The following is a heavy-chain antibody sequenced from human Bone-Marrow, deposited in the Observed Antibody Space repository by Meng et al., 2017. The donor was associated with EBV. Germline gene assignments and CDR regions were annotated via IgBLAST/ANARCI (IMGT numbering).Heavy chain of an antibody. V-gene: IGHV3-33*05. CDR1: GYTFTSYG. CDR3: SRSNWYPDY. D-gene: IGHD6-13*01. J-gene: IGHJ4*02. Sequence: QVKLVQSGAEVKKPGASVKVSCKASGYTFTSYGISWVRQAPGQGLEWMAAISYDGSNKYYADSVKGRFTISRDNSKNTLYLQMNSLRADDTAVYYCSRSNWYPDYWGQGTLVTVSS. CDR2: ISYDGSNK.